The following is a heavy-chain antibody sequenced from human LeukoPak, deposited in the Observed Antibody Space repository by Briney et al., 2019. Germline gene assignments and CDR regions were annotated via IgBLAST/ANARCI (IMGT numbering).Heavy chain of an antibody. D-gene: IGHD2-2*01. J-gene: IGHJ5*02. CDR3: ARGGYCSSTSCKGRAWFDP. CDR1: GFTFSSYD. CDR2: IGTAGDT. Sequence: PGGSLRLSCAASGFTFSSYDMHWVRQATGKGLEWVSAIGTAGDTYYPGSVKGRFTISRENAKNSLYLQMNSQRAGDTAVYYCARGGYCSSTSCKGRAWFDPWGQGTLVTVSS. V-gene: IGHV3-13*04.